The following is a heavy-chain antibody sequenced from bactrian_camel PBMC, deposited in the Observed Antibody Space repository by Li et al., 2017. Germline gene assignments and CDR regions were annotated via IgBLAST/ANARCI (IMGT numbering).Heavy chain of an antibody. CDR1: GYSTSGSYC. Sequence: HVQLVESGGGTVKPGGSLRLSCQASGYSTSGSYCMGWFRQAPGSEREGVANIWTADHTTYYADSVRGRFTISHDSATNTMYLQMNSLQPTDTAMYYCAAGVNLFRGCGDFGYWGQGTQVTVS. J-gene: IGHJ6*01. V-gene: IGHV3-2*01. D-gene: IGHD3*01. CDR2: IWTADHTT. CDR3: AAGVNLFRGCGDFGY.